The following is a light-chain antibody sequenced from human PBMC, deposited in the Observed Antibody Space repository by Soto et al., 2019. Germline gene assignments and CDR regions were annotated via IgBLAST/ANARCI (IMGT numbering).Light chain of an antibody. J-gene: IGKJ1*01. CDR3: QQCGSSPWT. V-gene: IGKV3-20*01. CDR1: QSVSSY. Sequence: EIVLTQSPATLSLSPWERATLSCRASQSVSSYLAWYQQKPGQAPRLLIYDASNRATGIPDRFSGGGSGTDFTLTISRLEPEDFAVYYCQQCGSSPWTFGQGTKVDIK. CDR2: DAS.